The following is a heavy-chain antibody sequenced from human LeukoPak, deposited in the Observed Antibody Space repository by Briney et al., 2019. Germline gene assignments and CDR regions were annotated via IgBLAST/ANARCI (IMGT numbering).Heavy chain of an antibody. J-gene: IGHJ5*02. V-gene: IGHV5-51*01. CDR1: RYIFTAYW. Sequence: GESLKIPCHGTRYIFTAYWIGWVRQMPGKGLEWMGLLYPGDSETRNSPSFQGQVSISADRSINTAYLQWSSLKASDTAMYYCARQKAGYLSIDRWFDPWGQGTLVTVSS. D-gene: IGHD3-22*01. CDR2: LYPGDSET. CDR3: ARQKAGYLSIDRWFDP.